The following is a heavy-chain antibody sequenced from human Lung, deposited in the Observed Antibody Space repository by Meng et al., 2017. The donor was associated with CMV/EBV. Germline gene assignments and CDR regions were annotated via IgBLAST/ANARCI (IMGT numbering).Heavy chain of an antibody. J-gene: IGHJ4*02. CDR1: GFTFRNFG. D-gene: IGHD4-11*01. Sequence: GGSXRLSCAASGFTFRNFGMHWVRQAPGKGLGWVAVIWYDGSSKYYADSVKGRFTISRDNPKNTLFLLMNSLRAEDTAVYYCAKEDPNTVSFDYWGQGTLVTVSS. V-gene: IGHV3-33*06. CDR2: IWYDGSSK. CDR3: AKEDPNTVSFDY.